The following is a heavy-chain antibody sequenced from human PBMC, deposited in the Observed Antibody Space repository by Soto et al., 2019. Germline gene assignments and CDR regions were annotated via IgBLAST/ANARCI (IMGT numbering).Heavy chain of an antibody. CDR2: IQYSGST. V-gene: IGHV4-59*08. J-gene: IGHJ4*02. D-gene: IGHD4-17*01. CDR1: GDSISRYY. Sequence: PSETLSLTCTVSGDSISRYYWSWIRQPPGKGLEWIGYIQYSGSTNYHPSLKSRVTISVDTSKNQFSLKLSSVTAADTAVYYCARHPHRNYGGNSGFDYWGQGTLVTVSS. CDR3: ARHPHRNYGGNSGFDY.